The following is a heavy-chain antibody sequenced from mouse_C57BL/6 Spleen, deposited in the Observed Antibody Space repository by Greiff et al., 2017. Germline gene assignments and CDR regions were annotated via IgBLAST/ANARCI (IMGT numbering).Heavy chain of an antibody. CDR2: FNPINGDT. J-gene: IGHJ3*01. CDR3: ARQYSAWFAY. Sequence: EVQLQQSGPELVKPGASVKMSCKASGYTFTDYNMYWVKQSHGKSLEWIGYFNPINGDTTYNEKFKGKATLTVDTSYSPAYMELRSLTSEDSAVYSCARQYSAWFAYWGQGTLVTVSA. D-gene: IGHD2-10*02. V-gene: IGHV1-22*01. CDR1: GYTFTDYN.